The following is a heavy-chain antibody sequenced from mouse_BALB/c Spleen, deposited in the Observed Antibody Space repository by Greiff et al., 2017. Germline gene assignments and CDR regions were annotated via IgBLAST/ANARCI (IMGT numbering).Heavy chain of an antibody. Sequence: EVQLQESGPGLVKPSQSLSLTCSVTGYSITSGYYWNWIRQFPGNKLEWMGYISYDGSNNYNPSLKNRISITRDTSKNQFFLKLNSVTTEDTATYYCARDYYYGKGYWGQGTTLTVSS. CDR2: ISYDGSN. J-gene: IGHJ2*01. V-gene: IGHV3-6*02. CDR1: GYSITSGYY. CDR3: ARDYYYGKGY. D-gene: IGHD2-1*01.